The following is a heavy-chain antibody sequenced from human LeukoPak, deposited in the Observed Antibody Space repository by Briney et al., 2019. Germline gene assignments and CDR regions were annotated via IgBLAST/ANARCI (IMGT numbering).Heavy chain of an antibody. J-gene: IGHJ4*02. Sequence: ASVKVSCKASGYTFTSYGISWVRQAPGQGLEWMGRINPKSGGTNYAQKFQGRVTMTRDTSISTAYIELSRLRSDDTAVYFCARDLYGTMVSGEIGYWGQGTLVTVSS. D-gene: IGHD3-10*01. CDR1: GYTFTSYG. CDR3: ARDLYGTMVSGEIGY. CDR2: INPKSGGT. V-gene: IGHV1-2*06.